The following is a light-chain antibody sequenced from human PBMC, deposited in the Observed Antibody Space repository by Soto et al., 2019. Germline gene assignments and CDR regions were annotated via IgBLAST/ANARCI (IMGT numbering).Light chain of an antibody. V-gene: IGKV1-5*03. CDR2: RAS. CDR1: QDIGTW. J-gene: IGKJ1*01. Sequence: SQMNQSPSTLSASVGDRVSISCLASQDIGTWLAWYQQKPEKAPKVLIYRASHLESGVPSRFSGSGSGTEFTLTISSLQPDDFATYYCQQYNYYSRTFGQGTKVDI. CDR3: QQYNYYSRT.